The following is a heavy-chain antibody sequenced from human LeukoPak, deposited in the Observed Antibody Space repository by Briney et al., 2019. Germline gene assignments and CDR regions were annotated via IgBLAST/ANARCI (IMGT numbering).Heavy chain of an antibody. D-gene: IGHD5-18*01. CDR3: ARGRGRSVYSYGYYFDY. CDR1: GGSFSGYY. Sequence: SETLSLTCAVYGGSFSGYYWSWIRQPPGKGLEWIGEINHSGSTNYNPSLKSRVTISVDTSKNQFSLKLSSVTAADTAVYYCARGRGRSVYSYGYYFDYWGQGTLVTVSS. J-gene: IGHJ4*02. CDR2: INHSGST. V-gene: IGHV4-34*01.